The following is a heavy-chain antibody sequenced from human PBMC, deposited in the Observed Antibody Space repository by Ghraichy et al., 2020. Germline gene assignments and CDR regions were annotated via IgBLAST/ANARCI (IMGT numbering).Heavy chain of an antibody. J-gene: IGHJ5*02. Sequence: SETLSLTCTVSGGSISSSSYYWGWIRQPPGKGLEWIGSIYYSGSTYYNPSLKSRVTISVDTSKNQFSLKLSSVTAADTAVYYCARQPLRVGATRLRWFDPWGQGTLVTVSS. CDR3: ARQPLRVGATRLRWFDP. V-gene: IGHV4-39*07. D-gene: IGHD1-26*01. CDR1: GGSISSSSYY. CDR2: IYYSGST.